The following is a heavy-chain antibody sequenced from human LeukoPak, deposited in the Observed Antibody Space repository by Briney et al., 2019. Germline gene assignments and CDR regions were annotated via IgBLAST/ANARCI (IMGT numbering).Heavy chain of an antibody. CDR2: IWYDGSNK. V-gene: IGHV3-33*01. J-gene: IGHJ6*02. CDR3: ARRRRTAMVYPGYYYGMDV. D-gene: IGHD5-18*01. Sequence: PGGSLRLSCAASGFTFSSYGMHWVRQAPGKGLEWVAVIWYDGSNKYYADSVKGRFTISRDNSKNTLYLQMNSLRAEDTAVYYCARRRRTAMVYPGYYYGMDVWGQGTTVTVSS. CDR1: GFTFSSYG.